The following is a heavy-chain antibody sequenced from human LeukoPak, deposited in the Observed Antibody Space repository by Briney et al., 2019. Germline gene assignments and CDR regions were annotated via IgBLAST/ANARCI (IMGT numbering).Heavy chain of an antibody. CDR2: IYYSGST. D-gene: IGHD3-10*01. V-gene: IGHV4-31*03. J-gene: IGHJ4*02. CDR3: ARADYYGSGSFYNTPLFDY. CDR1: GGSISSGGYY. Sequence: SETLSLTCTVSGGSISSGGYYWSWIRQHPGKGLEWIGYIYYSGSTYYNPSLKSRVTISVDTSKNQFSLKLSSVTAADTAVYYCARADYYGSGSFYNTPLFDYWGQGTLVTVSS.